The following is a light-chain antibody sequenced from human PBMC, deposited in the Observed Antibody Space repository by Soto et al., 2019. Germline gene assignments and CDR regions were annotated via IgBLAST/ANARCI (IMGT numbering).Light chain of an antibody. Sequence: QSALTQPRSVSGSPGQSVTISCTGTSSDVGGYNYVSWYQQHPGKAPKLMIYDVSKRPSGVPDRFSGSKSGNTASLTISGLQAVDEADYYCCSYAGSSLYVFGTGTKLTVL. CDR3: CSYAGSSLYV. V-gene: IGLV2-11*01. J-gene: IGLJ1*01. CDR2: DVS. CDR1: SSDVGGYNY.